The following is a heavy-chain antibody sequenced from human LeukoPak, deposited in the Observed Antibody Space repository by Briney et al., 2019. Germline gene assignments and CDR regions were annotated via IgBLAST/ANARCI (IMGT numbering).Heavy chain of an antibody. CDR2: IIPIFGTA. CDR1: GGTFSSYA. CDR3: ARNVWHDVSVGYYYYYMDV. D-gene: IGHD3-16*01. Sequence: GASVKVSCKASGGTFSSYAISWVRQAPGQGLEWMGGIIPIFGTANYAQKFQGRVTITADESTSTAYMELSSLRSEDTAVYYCARNVWHDVSVGYYYYYMDVWGKGTTVTISS. V-gene: IGHV1-69*13. J-gene: IGHJ6*03.